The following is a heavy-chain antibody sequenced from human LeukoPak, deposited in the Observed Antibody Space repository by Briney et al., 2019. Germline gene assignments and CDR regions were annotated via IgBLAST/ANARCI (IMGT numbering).Heavy chain of an antibody. CDR2: ISSSSSYI. D-gene: IGHD1-26*01. CDR1: GFTFNSYS. J-gene: IGHJ4*02. V-gene: IGHV3-21*01. Sequence: KPGGSLRLSCAASGFTFNSYSMNWVRQAPGKGLEWVSSISSSSSYIYYADSVKGRFTISRDNAKNSLYLQMNSLRAEDTAVYYCARENVGAAEYYYFDYWGQGTLVTVSS. CDR3: ARENVGAAEYYYFDY.